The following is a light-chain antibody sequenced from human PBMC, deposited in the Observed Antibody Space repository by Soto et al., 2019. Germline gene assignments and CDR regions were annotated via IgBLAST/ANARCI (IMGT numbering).Light chain of an antibody. Sequence: ELVLTQSPGTLSLSPGERATLSCRASQSVSSSYLAWYQQKPGQAPRLLIYGASSRATGIPDRFSGSGSGTDFTLTISRREPEDFAVYYGQQDGSSPPWTFGQGTKVEIK. CDR1: QSVSSSY. J-gene: IGKJ1*01. CDR2: GAS. CDR3: QQDGSSPPWT. V-gene: IGKV3-20*01.